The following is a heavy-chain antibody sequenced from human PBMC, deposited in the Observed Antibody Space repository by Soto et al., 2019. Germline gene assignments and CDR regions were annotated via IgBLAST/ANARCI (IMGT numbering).Heavy chain of an antibody. Sequence: SCAVCGGCLSSTDVWVWVRQPPGQGLEWIGEIYRTGSTNYNPSLKSRVTISLDKSENQFSLKVTSLTAADTAVYYCASRDPGTSVDYWGQGTLVTVPS. J-gene: IGHJ4*02. D-gene: IGHD1-7*01. CDR3: ASRDPGTSVDY. V-gene: IGHV4-4*02. CDR1: GGCLSSTDV. CDR2: IYRTGST.